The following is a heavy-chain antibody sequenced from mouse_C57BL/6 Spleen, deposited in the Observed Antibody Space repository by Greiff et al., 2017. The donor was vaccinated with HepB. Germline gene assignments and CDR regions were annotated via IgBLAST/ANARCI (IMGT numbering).Heavy chain of an antibody. CDR2: IYPGDGDT. Sequence: QVQLKESGPELVKPGASVKISCKASGYAFSSSWMNWVKQRPGKGLEWIGRIYPGDGDTNYNGKFKGKATLTADKSSSTAYMQLSSLTSEDSAVYFCARDVLSYWYFDVWGTGTTVTVSS. CDR3: ARDVLSYWYFDV. J-gene: IGHJ1*03. CDR1: GYAFSSSW. D-gene: IGHD1-1*02. V-gene: IGHV1-82*01.